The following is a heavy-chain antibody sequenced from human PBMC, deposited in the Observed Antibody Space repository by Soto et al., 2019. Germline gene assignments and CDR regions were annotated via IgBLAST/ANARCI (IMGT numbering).Heavy chain of an antibody. CDR2: IYFSGDT. D-gene: IGHD1-26*01. Sequence: QVQLQESGPGLVKPSQTLSLTCTVSGGAISSGGYYWSWIRQHPGKGLEWIGDIYFSGDTSYNQSLNSRVIISVATSKTLLSLKLSPVTAADTAVYYCARESMSSWYLDLMGRGTLVTVSS. CDR1: GGAISSGGYY. J-gene: IGHJ2*01. V-gene: IGHV4-31*03. CDR3: ARESMSSWYLDL.